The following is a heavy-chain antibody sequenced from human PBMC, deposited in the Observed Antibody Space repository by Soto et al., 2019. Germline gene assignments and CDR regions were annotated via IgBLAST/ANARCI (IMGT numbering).Heavy chain of an antibody. CDR1: GVNFSNYG. CDR2: ISGSGGST. D-gene: IGHD3-10*02. Sequence: GRSHRLRYAASGVNFSNYGMSWVRQAPGKGLEWVSAISGSGGSTYYADSVKGRFTISRDNSKNTLYLQMNSLRAEDTAVYYCAKVAMVGGNWFDPWGQGTLVTVSS. V-gene: IGHV3-23*01. J-gene: IGHJ5*02. CDR3: AKVAMVGGNWFDP.